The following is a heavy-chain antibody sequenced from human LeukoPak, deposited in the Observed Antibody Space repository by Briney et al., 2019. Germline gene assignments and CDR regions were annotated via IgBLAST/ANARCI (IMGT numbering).Heavy chain of an antibody. CDR3: TKDSRWLQLYIRGAYFDF. CDR2: ISWSSNSI. Sequence: GRSLRLSCAASGFSFDDYAMHWVRQGPGKGLEWVSGISWSSNSIGYADSVKGRFTISRDNAKNYLYLQMNSLRPEDTALYYCTKDSRWLQLYIRGAYFDFWAREPWSPSPQ. J-gene: IGHJ4*02. D-gene: IGHD5-24*01. V-gene: IGHV3-9*01. CDR1: GFSFDDYA.